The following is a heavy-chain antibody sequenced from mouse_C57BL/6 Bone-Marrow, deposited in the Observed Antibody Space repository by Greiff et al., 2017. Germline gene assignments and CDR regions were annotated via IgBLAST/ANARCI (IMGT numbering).Heavy chain of an antibody. CDR3: ARGGLRAAWLAY. CDR2: ISSGGSYT. D-gene: IGHD1-1*01. J-gene: IGHJ3*01. V-gene: IGHV5-6*01. CDR1: GFTFSSYG. Sequence: EVQRVESGGDLVKPGGSLKLSCAASGFTFSSYGMSWVRQTPDKRLEWVATISSGGSYTYYPDSVKGRFTISRDNAKNTLYLQMSSLKSEDTDMYYCARGGLRAAWLAYWGQGTLVTVSA.